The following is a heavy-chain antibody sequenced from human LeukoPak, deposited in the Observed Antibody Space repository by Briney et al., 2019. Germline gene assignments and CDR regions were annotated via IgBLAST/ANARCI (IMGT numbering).Heavy chain of an antibody. CDR3: AKGYGDYGGALDY. V-gene: IGHV3-23*01. Sequence: GGSLRLSCAASGFTFSSSYSMNWVRQAPGKGLEWVSGISGSGGSTYYADSVKGRFTISRDNSKNTLYLQMNSLRAEDTAVYYCAKGYGDYGGALDYWGQGALVTVSS. CDR1: GFTFSSSYS. CDR2: ISGSGGST. J-gene: IGHJ4*02. D-gene: IGHD4-17*01.